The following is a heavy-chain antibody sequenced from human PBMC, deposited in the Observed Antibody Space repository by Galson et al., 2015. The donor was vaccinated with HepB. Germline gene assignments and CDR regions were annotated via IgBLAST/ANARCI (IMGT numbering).Heavy chain of an antibody. Sequence: SLRLSCAASGFTFNTYSMNWVRQAPGKGLEWVSYISSSSSTIYYADSVKGRFTISRDNAKSSLYLQMNSLRDEDTAVYYCARDGDDYYYGMDVWGQGTTVTVSS. V-gene: IGHV3-48*02. J-gene: IGHJ6*02. D-gene: IGHD7-27*01. CDR3: ARDGDDYYYGMDV. CDR1: GFTFNTYS. CDR2: ISSSSSTI.